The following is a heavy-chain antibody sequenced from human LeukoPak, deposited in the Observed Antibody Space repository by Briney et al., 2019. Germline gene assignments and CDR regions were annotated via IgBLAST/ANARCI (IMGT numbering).Heavy chain of an antibody. CDR2: VHHSGRT. V-gene: IGHV4-59*01. CDR1: GASIFNYY. Sequence: KTSETLSLTCNVSGASIFNYYWSWIRQAPGKGLEWIVYVHHSGRTNSNPSLGGQFTMSVDTSTSQLSLHLTSVTTADTAVYSWARDLRAKYWGQGTLVFVSS. D-gene: IGHD4/OR15-4a*01. CDR3: ARDLRAKY. J-gene: IGHJ1*01.